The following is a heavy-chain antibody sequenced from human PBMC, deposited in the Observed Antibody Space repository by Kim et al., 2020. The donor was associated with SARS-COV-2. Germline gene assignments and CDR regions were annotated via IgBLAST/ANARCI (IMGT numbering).Heavy chain of an antibody. Sequence: SETLSLTCTVSGGSIYRSSYYGGWIRQPPGKGLEWIGIIYYSGSAYYNPSLKSRVTMSVDTSKNQFSLKLTSVTAADTAVYFCARSGTGYCSGTSCYVHAFDIWGQGTMVTVSS. CDR2: IYYSGSA. D-gene: IGHD2-2*03. J-gene: IGHJ3*02. CDR1: GGSIYRSSYY. V-gene: IGHV4-39*07. CDR3: ARSGTGYCSGTSCYVHAFDI.